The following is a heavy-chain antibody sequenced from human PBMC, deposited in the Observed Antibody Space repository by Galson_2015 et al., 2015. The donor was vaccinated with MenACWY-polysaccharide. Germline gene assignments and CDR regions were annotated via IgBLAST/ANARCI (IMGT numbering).Heavy chain of an antibody. V-gene: IGHV3-23*01. CDR2: ISGSGGST. CDR3: AKKKSRYSSSWSWPGDY. D-gene: IGHD6-13*01. J-gene: IGHJ4*02. CDR1: GFTFSSYA. Sequence: SLRLSCAAFGFTFSSYAMGWVRQAPGKGLEWVSAISGSGGSTYYADSVKGRFTISRDNSKNTLYLQMNSLRAEDTAVYYCAKKKSRYSSSWSWPGDYWGQGTLVTVSS.